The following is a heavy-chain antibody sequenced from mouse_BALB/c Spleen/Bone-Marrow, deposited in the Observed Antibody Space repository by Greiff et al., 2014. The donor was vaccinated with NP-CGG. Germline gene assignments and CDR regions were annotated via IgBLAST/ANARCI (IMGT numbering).Heavy chain of an antibody. CDR1: GFDFRRYW. J-gene: IGHJ3*01. Sequence: EVMLVESGGGLVQPGGSLKLSCAASGFDFRRYWMNWVRRAPGKGLEWIGEINPDSSTINYTPSLKDKFFISRDNAKNTLYLQMSKVRSEDTALYYCARNGYYGWSANWGQGTLVTVSA. D-gene: IGHD2-3*01. V-gene: IGHV4-1*02. CDR2: INPDSSTI. CDR3: ARNGYYGWSAN.